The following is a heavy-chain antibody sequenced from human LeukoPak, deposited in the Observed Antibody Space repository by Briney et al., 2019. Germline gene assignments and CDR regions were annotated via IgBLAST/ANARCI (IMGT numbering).Heavy chain of an antibody. CDR2: MNPNSGNT. D-gene: IGHD3-22*01. J-gene: IGHJ4*02. CDR1: GYTFTSYD. V-gene: IGHV1-8*03. CDR3: ARRDHYDNSDDNYHSFEY. Sequence: ASVKVSCKASGYTFTSYDINWVRQATGQGLEWMGWMNPNSGNTGYAQKFQGRVTITRNTSISTAYMELSSLGSEDTAVYYCARRDHYDNSDDNYHSFEYWGQGTLVTVSS.